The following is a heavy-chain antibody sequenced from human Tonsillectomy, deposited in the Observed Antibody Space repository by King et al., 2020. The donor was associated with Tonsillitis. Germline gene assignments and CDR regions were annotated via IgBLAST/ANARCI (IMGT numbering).Heavy chain of an antibody. Sequence: VQLVESGGGLVQPGRSLRLSCAASGFTFDDYAMHWVRQAPGKGLEWVSGISWNSGSIGYADSVKGRFTISRDNAKNSLYLQMNSLRAEDTALYYCAKSGVIAVAGTGSYFDYWGQGTLVTVSS. V-gene: IGHV3-9*01. CDR3: AKSGVIAVAGTGSYFDY. J-gene: IGHJ4*02. D-gene: IGHD6-19*01. CDR2: ISWNSGSI. CDR1: GFTFDDYA.